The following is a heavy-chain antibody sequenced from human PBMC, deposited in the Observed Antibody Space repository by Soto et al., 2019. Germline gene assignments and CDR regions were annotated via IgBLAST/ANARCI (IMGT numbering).Heavy chain of an antibody. Sequence: SETLSLTCAVYGGSFSGYYWSWIRQPPGKGLEWIGEINHSGSTNYNPSLKSRVTISVDTSKNQFSLKLSSVTAADTAVYYCARGDGYSSGCDFDYWGQGTLVTVSS. CDR3: ARGDGYSSGCDFDY. CDR2: INHSGST. V-gene: IGHV4-34*01. CDR1: GGSFSGYY. D-gene: IGHD6-19*01. J-gene: IGHJ4*02.